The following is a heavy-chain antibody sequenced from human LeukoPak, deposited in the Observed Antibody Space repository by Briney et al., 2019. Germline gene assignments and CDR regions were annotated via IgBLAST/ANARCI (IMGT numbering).Heavy chain of an antibody. CDR3: AKQNTVTRGPVDH. D-gene: IGHD4-17*01. J-gene: IGHJ4*02. CDR1: GFTFSSHG. CDR2: VSYDGNTK. Sequence: GRSLRLSCAASGFTFSSHGMHWVRQAPGKGLEWVAVVSYDGNTKFYADSVKGRFTISRDNSKNTLYLQMNSLRAEDTAVYFCAKQNTVTRGPVDHWGQGTLVTVSS. V-gene: IGHV3-30*18.